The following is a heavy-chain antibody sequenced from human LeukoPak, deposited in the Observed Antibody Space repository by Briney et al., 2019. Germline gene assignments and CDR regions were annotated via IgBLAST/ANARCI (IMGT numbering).Heavy chain of an antibody. CDR3: ARNATSPYCSGGGCFSTGFDY. D-gene: IGHD2-15*01. CDR1: GYTFTTYD. J-gene: IGHJ4*02. CDR2: MNPNSGNT. Sequence: GASVKVSCKASGYTFTTYDIFWVRQATGQGLEWMGWMNPNSGNTGYAQKFQGRVTMTRDTSIRTAYMELSSLRSEDTAVYYCARNATSPYCSGGGCFSTGFDYWGQGTLVTVSS. V-gene: IGHV1-8*01.